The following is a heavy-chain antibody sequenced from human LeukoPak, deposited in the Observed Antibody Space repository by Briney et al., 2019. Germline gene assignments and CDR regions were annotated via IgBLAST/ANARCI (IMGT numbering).Heavy chain of an antibody. Sequence: GGSLRLSCAASGFTFSSYGMHWVRQAPGKGLEWVAFIRYDGSDQYYADSVQGRFTISRDNAKNSLYLEMNSLRAEDTALYHCVAIGAAALLNDDFSGPFDYWGQGTLVTVSS. V-gene: IGHV3-30*02. CDR1: GFTFSSYG. CDR3: VAIGAAALLNDDFSGPFDY. J-gene: IGHJ4*02. CDR2: IRYDGSDQ. D-gene: IGHD6-13*01.